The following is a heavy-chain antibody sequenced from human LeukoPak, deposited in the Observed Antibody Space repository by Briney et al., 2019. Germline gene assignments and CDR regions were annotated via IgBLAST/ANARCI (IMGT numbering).Heavy chain of an antibody. V-gene: IGHV4-31*03. CDR1: GGSISSGGYY. D-gene: IGHD6-6*01. Sequence: PSQTLSLTCTVSGGSISSGGYYWSWIRQHPGKGLEWIGYIYYSGSTFYNPSLKSRVTISVDTSKNQFSLKLSSVTAADTAVYYCAKDHWKQLGEYFQHWGQGTLVTVSS. CDR2: IYYSGST. J-gene: IGHJ1*01. CDR3: AKDHWKQLGEYFQH.